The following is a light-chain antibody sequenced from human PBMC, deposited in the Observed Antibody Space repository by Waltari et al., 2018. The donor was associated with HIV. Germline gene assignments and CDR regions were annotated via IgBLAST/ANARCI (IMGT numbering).Light chain of an antibody. J-gene: IGKJ4*01. CDR3: QQYNSYSLT. V-gene: IGKV1-5*03. CDR2: KAS. Sequence: DIQMTQSPSTLSASVGDRVTITCRASQGISDWLAWYQQEPGKAPKLLIYKASSLESGVPSRFSGSGFGTEFTLTISSLQPDDFATYYCQQYNSYSLTFGGGTKVEIK. CDR1: QGISDW.